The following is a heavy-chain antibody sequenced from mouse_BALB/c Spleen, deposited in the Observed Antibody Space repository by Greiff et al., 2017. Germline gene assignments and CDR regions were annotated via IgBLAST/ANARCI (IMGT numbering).Heavy chain of an antibody. J-gene: IGHJ3*01. V-gene: IGHV14-3*02. CDR2: IDPANGNT. CDR1: GFNIKDTY. D-gene: IGHD2-4*01. Sequence: EVKVEESGAELVKPGASVKLSCTASGFNIKDTYMHWVKQRPEQGLEWIGRIDPANGNTKYDPKFQGKATITADTSSNTAYLQLSSLTSEDTAVYYCARVITTTGGAYWGQGTLVTVSA. CDR3: ARVITTTGGAY.